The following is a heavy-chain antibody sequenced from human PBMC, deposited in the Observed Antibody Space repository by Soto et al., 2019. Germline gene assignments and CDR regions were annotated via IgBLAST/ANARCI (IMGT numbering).Heavy chain of an antibody. Sequence: SETLSLTCTVSGGSISSSSYYWGWIRQPPGKGLEWIGSIYYSGSTYYNPSLKSRVTISVDTSKNQFSLKLSSVTAADTAVYYCDGPDLAAQHFDYWGQRPLVTVSS. J-gene: IGHJ4*02. D-gene: IGHD6-6*01. CDR3: DGPDLAAQHFDY. CDR2: IYYSGST. V-gene: IGHV4-39*01. CDR1: GGSISSSSYY.